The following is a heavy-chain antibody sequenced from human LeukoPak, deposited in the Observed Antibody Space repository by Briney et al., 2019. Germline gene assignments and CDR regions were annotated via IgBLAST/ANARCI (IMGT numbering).Heavy chain of an antibody. CDR2: ISTSSSYI. D-gene: IGHD6-6*01. J-gene: IGHJ4*02. Sequence: GGSLRLSCAASGFTFSSYSLNWVRQAPGKGLEWVSSISTSSSYIYYADSVKGRFTISRDNARNSLYLHMNSLRAEDTAVYYCARPNYEYSSSTPFDYWGQGTLVTVSS. V-gene: IGHV3-21*01. CDR1: GFTFSSYS. CDR3: ARPNYEYSSSTPFDY.